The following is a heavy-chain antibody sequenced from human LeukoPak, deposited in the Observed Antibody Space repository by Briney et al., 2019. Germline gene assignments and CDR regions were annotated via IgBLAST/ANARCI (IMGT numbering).Heavy chain of an antibody. V-gene: IGHV4-30-2*01. Sequence: SETLSLTCTVSGGSISSGGYYWSWIRQPPGKGLEWIGYIYHSGSTYYNPSLKSRVTISVDRSKNQFSLKLSSVTAADTAVYYCARGGYYDSSGPTTFDYWGQGTLATVSS. CDR2: IYHSGST. D-gene: IGHD3-22*01. CDR3: ARGGYYDSSGPTTFDY. J-gene: IGHJ4*02. CDR1: GGSISSGGYY.